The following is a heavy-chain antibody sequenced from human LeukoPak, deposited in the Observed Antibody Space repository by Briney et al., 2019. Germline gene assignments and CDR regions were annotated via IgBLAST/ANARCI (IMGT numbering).Heavy chain of an antibody. CDR1: GFTFRNYW. CDR3: AXXGTTVTDAIDS. V-gene: IGHV3-7*01. D-gene: IGHD4-17*01. CDR2: IKQDGSAK. Sequence: GGSLRLSCAASGFTFRNYWMSWVRQAPGKGLEWVANIKQDGSAKYCVDSVKGRFTISRDNAKNSLYLQMNSLRAEDTALYYXAXXGTTVTDAIDSWGQGTLVTVSS. J-gene: IGHJ4*02.